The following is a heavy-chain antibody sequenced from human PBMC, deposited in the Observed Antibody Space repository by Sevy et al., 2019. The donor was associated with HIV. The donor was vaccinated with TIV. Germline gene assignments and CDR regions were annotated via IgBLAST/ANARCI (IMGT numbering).Heavy chain of an antibody. V-gene: IGHV1-2*02. CDR2: INPNSGST. J-gene: IGHJ3*02. D-gene: IGHD2-15*01. CDR3: ARVFPYGSGGSCYSPYDAFDI. CDR1: GYTFTGHY. Sequence: ASVKVSCKASGYTFTGHYMHWVRQAPGQGLEWMGWINPNSGSTDYAQKFQGRVTLTRDTSISTAYLELSRLTSDDTAVYYCARVFPYGSGGSCYSPYDAFDIWGQGTMVTVSS.